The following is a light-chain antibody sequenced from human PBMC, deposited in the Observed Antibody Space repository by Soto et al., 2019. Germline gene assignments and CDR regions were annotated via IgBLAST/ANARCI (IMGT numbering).Light chain of an antibody. Sequence: EIVLTQSPATLSLSPGERATLSCRASQSVSSNLAWYQQKPGQAPRLLIYDASNRATGIPARFSGSGSWTDFTLTISSLEPEDFAIYYCQQRSSWPPALTFGGGTQVEIK. J-gene: IGKJ4*01. CDR1: QSVSSN. CDR2: DAS. V-gene: IGKV3-11*01. CDR3: QQRSSWPPALT.